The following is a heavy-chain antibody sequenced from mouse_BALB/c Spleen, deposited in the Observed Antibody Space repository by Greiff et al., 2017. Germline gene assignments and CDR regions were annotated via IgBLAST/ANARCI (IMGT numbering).Heavy chain of an antibody. CDR2: IWSGGST. Sequence: VKLMESGPGLVQPSQSLSITCTVSGFSLTSYGVHWVRQSPGKGLEWLGVIWSGGSTDYNAAFISRLSISKDNSKSQVFFKMNSLQANDTAIYYCARFFYGSHGFAYWGQGTLVTVSA. J-gene: IGHJ3*01. CDR3: ARFFYGSHGFAY. D-gene: IGHD2-1*01. CDR1: GFSLTSYG. V-gene: IGHV2-2*02.